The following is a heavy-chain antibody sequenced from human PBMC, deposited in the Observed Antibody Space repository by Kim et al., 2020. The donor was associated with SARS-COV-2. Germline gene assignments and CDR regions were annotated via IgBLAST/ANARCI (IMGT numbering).Heavy chain of an antibody. V-gene: IGHV4-61*01. D-gene: IGHD1-1*01. CDR1: GGSVSSGSYY. J-gene: IGHJ4*02. CDR2: IYYSGST. CDR3: AGGVNWNDVFGY. Sequence: SETLSLTCTVSGGSVSSGSYYWSWIRQPPGKGLEWIGYIYYSGSTNYNPSLKSRVTISVDTSKNQFSLKLSSVTAADTAVYYCAGGVNWNDVFGYWGQGTLVTVSS.